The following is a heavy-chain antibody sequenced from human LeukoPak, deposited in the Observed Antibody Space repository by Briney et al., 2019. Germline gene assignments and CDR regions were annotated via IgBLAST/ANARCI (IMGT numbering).Heavy chain of an antibody. D-gene: IGHD3-22*01. V-gene: IGHV3-53*01. CDR2: IYSGGST. Sequence: GGSLRLSCVASGFTVSSNYMSWVRQAPGKGLEWVSVIYSGGSTYYADSVKGRFTISRDNSKNTLYLQMNSLRAEDTAVYYCARDGTYYYDSSGETWGQGTLVTVSS. J-gene: IGHJ5*02. CDR3: ARDGTYYYDSSGET. CDR1: GFTVSSNY.